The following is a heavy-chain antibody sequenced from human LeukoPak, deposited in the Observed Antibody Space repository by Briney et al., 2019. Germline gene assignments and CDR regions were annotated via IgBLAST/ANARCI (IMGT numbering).Heavy chain of an antibody. V-gene: IGHV3-30*09. CDR3: AREAIGTTMSDDAFDI. J-gene: IGHJ3*02. CDR2: ISYDGNTK. Sequence: GGSLRLSCAATGLTFSNFPMHWVRQAPGKGLEWVAVISYDGNTKYYADSVKGRFAITKDSSKNTLFLQMDSLRVEDTAVYYCAREAIGTTMSDDAFDIWGQGTMVTVSS. D-gene: IGHD1-1*01. CDR1: GLTFSNFP.